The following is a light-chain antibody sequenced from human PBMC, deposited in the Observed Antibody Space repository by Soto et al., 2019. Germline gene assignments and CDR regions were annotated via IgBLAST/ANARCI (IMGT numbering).Light chain of an antibody. V-gene: IGKV3-20*01. CDR3: QQYGSSSWT. CDR1: QSVSSNY. J-gene: IGKJ2*02. CDR2: GAS. Sequence: EIVLTQSPGTLSLSPGDRATLSCRASQSVSSNYLAWYRQKPGQAPRLLIYGASTRATGIPDRFSGSGSGTDFTLTISRLEPEDVAVYYCQQYGSSSWTFGQGTKLEIK.